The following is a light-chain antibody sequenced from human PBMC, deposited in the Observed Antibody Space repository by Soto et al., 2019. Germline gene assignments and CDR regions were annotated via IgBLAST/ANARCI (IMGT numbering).Light chain of an antibody. V-gene: IGKV3-20*01. CDR2: RAS. CDR1: QSVSTSS. CDR3: PQYCSSPWT. Sequence: EMGLTQSPGTLPLSPGERATPSCRASQSVSTSSLAWYQQTPGQAPRLLIYRASSRATGIPDRFSGSGSGTDFTLTISRLETEDFAVDYCPQYCSSPWTFGQGTMVEVK. J-gene: IGKJ1*01.